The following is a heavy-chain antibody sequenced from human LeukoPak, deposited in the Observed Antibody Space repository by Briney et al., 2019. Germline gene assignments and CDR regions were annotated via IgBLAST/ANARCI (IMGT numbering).Heavy chain of an antibody. J-gene: IGHJ4*02. D-gene: IGHD2-15*01. CDR2: INHSGST. V-gene: IGHV4-34*01. CDR1: GGSFSGYY. CDR3: ARIWGGGDY. Sequence: SETLSLTCAVYGGSFSGYYWSWIRQPPGKGLEWIGEINHSGSTNYNPSLKSRVTISVDTSKNQFSLKPSSVTAADTAVYYCARIWGGGDYWGQGTLVTVSS.